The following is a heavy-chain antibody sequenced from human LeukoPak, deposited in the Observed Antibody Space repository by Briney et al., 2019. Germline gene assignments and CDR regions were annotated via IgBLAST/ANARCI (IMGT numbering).Heavy chain of an antibody. CDR3: ARAPYGGALDY. D-gene: IGHD4-23*01. CDR1: GGSFSGHY. CDR2: INHSGST. J-gene: IGHJ4*02. V-gene: IGHV4-34*01. Sequence: PSETLSLTCAVYGGSFSGHYWIWIRQPPGKGLEWIGEINHSGSTNYNPSLKSRVTISLDTSKNQLSLRLSSVTAADTAVYFCARAPYGGALDYWGQGTLVTVSS.